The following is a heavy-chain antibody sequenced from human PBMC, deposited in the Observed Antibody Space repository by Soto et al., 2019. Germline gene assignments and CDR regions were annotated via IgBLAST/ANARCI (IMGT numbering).Heavy chain of an antibody. J-gene: IGHJ3*02. Sequence: ASVKVSCKASGYTFTSYYMHWVRQAPGQGLEWMGIINPSGGSTSYAQKFQGRVTMTRDESTSTVYMELSSLRSEDTAVYYCARAVVGPTPLYPFDIWGQGTMVTVSS. D-gene: IGHD1-26*01. V-gene: IGHV1-46*01. CDR2: INPSGGST. CDR1: GYTFTSYY. CDR3: ARAVVGPTPLYPFDI.